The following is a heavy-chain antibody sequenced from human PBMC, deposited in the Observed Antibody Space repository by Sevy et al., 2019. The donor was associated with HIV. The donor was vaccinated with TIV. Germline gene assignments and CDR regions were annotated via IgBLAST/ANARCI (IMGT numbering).Heavy chain of an antibody. J-gene: IGHJ4*02. Sequence: GGSLRLSCAASGFTFSSYSMNWVRQAPGKGLEWVSSISSSSSYIYYADSVKGRFTISRDNAKNSLYLQMNSLRAEDTAVYYCARDRVRMATIPEYFDYWGQGTLVTVSS. CDR1: GFTFSSYS. CDR3: ARDRVRMATIPEYFDY. CDR2: ISSSSSYI. V-gene: IGHV3-21*01. D-gene: IGHD5-12*01.